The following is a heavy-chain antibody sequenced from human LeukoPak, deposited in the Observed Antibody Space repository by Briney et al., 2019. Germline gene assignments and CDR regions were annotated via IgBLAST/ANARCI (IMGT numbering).Heavy chain of an antibody. D-gene: IGHD1-14*01. CDR1: GFTFSSSA. CDR2: ISSDGGRV. J-gene: IGHJ4*02. Sequence: GGSLRRSCAASGFTFSSSAMHWVRQAPGKRLETVSAISSDGGRVYYGDSVKGRFTISRDNSKNTLYLQMGSLRAEDMAVYYCARWVGTQLDFWGQGTLVTVSS. CDR3: ARWVGTQLDF. V-gene: IGHV3-64*02.